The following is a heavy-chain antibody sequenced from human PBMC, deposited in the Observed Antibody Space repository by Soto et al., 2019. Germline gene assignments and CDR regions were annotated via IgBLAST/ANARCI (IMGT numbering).Heavy chain of an antibody. J-gene: IGHJ4*02. CDR1: GGTFNSYG. D-gene: IGHD5-18*01. V-gene: IGHV1-69*13. CDR3: ARGQARRPVDPAMGHLGY. CDR2: IIPIFGTT. Sequence: SVKVSCKASGGTFNSYGITWVRQAPGQGLEWMGGIIPIFGTTNYAKKFQGRVTITADESTSTVYMELSSLRSEDTAVYFCARGQARRPVDPAMGHLGYWGQGSPVTVSS.